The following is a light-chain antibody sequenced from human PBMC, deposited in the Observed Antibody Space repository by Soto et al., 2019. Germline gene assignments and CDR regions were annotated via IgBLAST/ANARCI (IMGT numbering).Light chain of an antibody. Sequence: QSALTQRASVSGSPGQSITISCTGTSSDVGGYTYVSWYQQHPGKAPKLMIYDVTNRPSGISNRFSGSKSGNTASLTISGLQAEDEADYYCSSYTSNNTVIFGAGTKVTVL. CDR1: SSDVGGYTY. CDR3: SSYTSNNTVI. J-gene: IGLJ2*01. CDR2: DVT. V-gene: IGLV2-14*01.